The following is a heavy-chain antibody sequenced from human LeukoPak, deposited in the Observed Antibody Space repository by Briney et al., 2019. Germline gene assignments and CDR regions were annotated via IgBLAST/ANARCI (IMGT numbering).Heavy chain of an antibody. CDR2: IYYSGST. CDR1: GGSISSYY. Sequence: SETLSLTCTVSGGSISSYYWSWIRQPPGKGLEWIGYIYYSGSTNYNPSLKSRVTISVDTSKNQFSLKLSSVTAADTAVYYCARQGVGYCSGGSCYWSDPWGQGTLVTVSS. J-gene: IGHJ5*02. D-gene: IGHD2-15*01. V-gene: IGHV4-59*08. CDR3: ARQGVGYCSGGSCYWSDP.